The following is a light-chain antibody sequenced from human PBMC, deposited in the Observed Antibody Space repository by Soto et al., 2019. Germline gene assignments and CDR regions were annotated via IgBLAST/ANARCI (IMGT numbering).Light chain of an antibody. J-gene: IGKJ4*01. CDR2: VAS. Sequence: DIQMTQSPSSLSASVGDRVIITCRASQSVGAYVSWYQQKEGTAPKFLINVASTLQSGVPSRFSGSGSGTDFTLAISSLQPEDFATYYCQQCSSTPQTCGGGTRVEIK. CDR3: QQCSSTPQT. V-gene: IGKV1-39*01. CDR1: QSVGAY.